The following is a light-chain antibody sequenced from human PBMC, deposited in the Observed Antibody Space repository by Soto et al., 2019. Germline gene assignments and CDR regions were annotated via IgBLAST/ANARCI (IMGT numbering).Light chain of an antibody. Sequence: QSALTQPASVSGSPGQSITISCTGTSSDVGGYNYVSWYQQHPVKAPKLMIYDVTNRPSGVSDRFSGSKSGNTASLTISGLQAENEDDYYCISYTSSSTPYVFGTRTKVTVL. V-gene: IGLV2-14*01. CDR1: SSDVGGYNY. CDR2: DVT. CDR3: ISYTSSSTPYV. J-gene: IGLJ1*01.